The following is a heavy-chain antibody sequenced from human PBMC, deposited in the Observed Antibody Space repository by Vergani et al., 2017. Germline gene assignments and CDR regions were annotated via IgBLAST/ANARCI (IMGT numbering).Heavy chain of an antibody. CDR3: ARGLPHDYGDHNPAPYDAFDI. Sequence: QVQLQQWGAGLLKPSETLSLTCAVYGGSFSGYYWSWIRPPPGKGMEWMGEINHSGSTNYKPSLKSRDTRSVDTSKNQFSLKLSSVTAADTAVYYCARGLPHDYGDHNPAPYDAFDIWGQGTMVTVSS. J-gene: IGHJ3*02. D-gene: IGHD4-17*01. CDR2: INHSGST. V-gene: IGHV4-34*01. CDR1: GGSFSGYY.